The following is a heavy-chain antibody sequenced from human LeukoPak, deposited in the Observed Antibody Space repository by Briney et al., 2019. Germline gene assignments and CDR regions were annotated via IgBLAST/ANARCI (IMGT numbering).Heavy chain of an antibody. D-gene: IGHD3-22*01. Sequence: SETLSLTCTVPGGSISSSSYYWGWIRQPPGTGLEWIGSIYYSGSTYYNPSLKSRVTISVDTSKNQFSLKLSSVTAADTAVYYCARDPQGGYYYGSNWFDPWGQGTLVTVSS. CDR2: IYYSGST. CDR3: ARDPQGGYYYGSNWFDP. J-gene: IGHJ5*02. V-gene: IGHV4-39*07. CDR1: GGSISSSSYY.